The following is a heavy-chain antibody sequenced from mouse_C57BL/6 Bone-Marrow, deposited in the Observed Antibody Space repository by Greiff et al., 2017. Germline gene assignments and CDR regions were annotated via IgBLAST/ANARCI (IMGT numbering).Heavy chain of an antibody. CDR1: GFSLTSYG. CDR3: ARGDYYGNYYAMDY. Sequence: VKLMESGPGLVAPSQSLSITCTVSGFSLTSYGVSWVRQPPGKGLEWLGVLWGDGSTNYHSALISRLSISKDNSKSQVFLKLNRLQTDDAATYYCARGDYYGNYYAMDYWGQGTSVTVSA. J-gene: IGHJ4*01. D-gene: IGHD2-1*01. CDR2: LWGDGST. V-gene: IGHV2-3*01.